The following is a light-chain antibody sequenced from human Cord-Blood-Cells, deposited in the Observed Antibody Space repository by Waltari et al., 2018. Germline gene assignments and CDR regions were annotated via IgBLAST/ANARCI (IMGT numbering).Light chain of an antibody. CDR2: DAS. J-gene: IGKJ1*01. CDR1: QEISNY. V-gene: IGKV1-33*01. CDR3: QQYDNLWT. Sequence: IQMTQSPSSLFASVGDRVTITCQASQEISNYLNWYQQKPGKAPKLLIYDASNLETGVPSRFSGSGSRTDFTFTISSLQPEDIATYYCQQYDNLWTFGQGTKVEIK.